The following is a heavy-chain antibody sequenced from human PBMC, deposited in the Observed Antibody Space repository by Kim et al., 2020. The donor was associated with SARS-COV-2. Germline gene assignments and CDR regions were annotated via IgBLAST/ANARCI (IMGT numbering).Heavy chain of an antibody. CDR3: TRTDRGTYYYYYYMDV. V-gene: IGHV3-49*04. D-gene: IGHD1-26*01. J-gene: IGHJ6*03. CDR1: GFTFADYT. CDR2: IRSKAYGGTT. Sequence: GGSLRHSCTGSGFTFADYTVSWVRQAPGKGLEWVGFIRSKAYGGTTQYAASVKGRFTISRDDSKSIAYLQMNSLKTEDTAVYYCTRTDRGTYYYYYYMDV.